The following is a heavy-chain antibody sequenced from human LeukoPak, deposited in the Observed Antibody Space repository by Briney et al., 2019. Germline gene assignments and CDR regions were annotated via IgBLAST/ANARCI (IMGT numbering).Heavy chain of an antibody. CDR3: ARLGYCSGGSCYWGYYYYMDV. D-gene: IGHD2-15*01. CDR1: GGSFSSYY. J-gene: IGHJ6*03. V-gene: IGHV4-34*01. Sequence: SETLSLTCAVYGGSFSSYYWSWIRQPPGKGQEWIGEINHSGSTNYNPSLKSRVTISVDTSKNQFSLKLSSVTAADTAVYYCARLGYCSGGSCYWGYYYYMDVWGKGTTVTISS. CDR2: INHSGST.